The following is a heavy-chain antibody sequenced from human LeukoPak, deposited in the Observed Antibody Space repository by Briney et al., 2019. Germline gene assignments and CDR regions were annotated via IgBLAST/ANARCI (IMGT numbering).Heavy chain of an antibody. CDR2: IYYSGST. V-gene: IGHV4-39*07. Sequence: SETLSLTCTVSGGSISSSSYYWGWIRQPPGKGLEWIGSIYYSGSTSYNPSLKSRVTISVDTSKNQFSLKLSSVTAADTAVYYCARNEQLWLNAFDIWGQGTMVTVSS. J-gene: IGHJ3*02. CDR3: ARNEQLWLNAFDI. D-gene: IGHD5-18*01. CDR1: GGSISSSSYY.